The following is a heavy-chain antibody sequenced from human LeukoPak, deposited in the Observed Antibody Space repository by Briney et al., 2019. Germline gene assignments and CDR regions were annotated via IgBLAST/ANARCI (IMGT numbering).Heavy chain of an antibody. Sequence: ASVKVSCKASGGSFSTYTITWVRQAPGQRLEWMGGITPKFGAPNYAQKFQGRVTVTTDESTSTAYMELSSLRFEDTAIYYCARVGRYNFYLDVWGKGTTVTVSS. CDR2: ITPKFGAP. CDR1: GGSFSTYT. V-gene: IGHV1-69*05. J-gene: IGHJ6*03. CDR3: ARVGRYNFYLDV.